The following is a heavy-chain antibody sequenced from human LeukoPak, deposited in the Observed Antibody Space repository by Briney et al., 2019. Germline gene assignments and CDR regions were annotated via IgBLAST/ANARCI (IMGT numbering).Heavy chain of an antibody. CDR3: ARQTGSGLFILP. Sequence: SETLSLTCTVSGGSISSYYWSWIRQPPGKELEWIGYIYYSGSTNYNPSLKSRVTISVDTSKNQFSLRLTSVTAADTAVYYCARQTGSGLFILPGGQGTLVTVSS. CDR2: IYYSGST. V-gene: IGHV4-59*08. CDR1: GGSISSYY. D-gene: IGHD3/OR15-3a*01. J-gene: IGHJ4*02.